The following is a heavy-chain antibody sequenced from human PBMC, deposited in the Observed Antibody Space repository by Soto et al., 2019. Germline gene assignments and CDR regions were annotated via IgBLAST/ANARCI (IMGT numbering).Heavy chain of an antibody. CDR1: GFPFSSYG. J-gene: IGHJ4*02. CDR2: ISYDGSNK. CDR3: VGGQYYFDY. D-gene: IGHD3-10*01. Sequence: QVQLVESGGGVVQPGRSLRLSCAASGFPFSSYGMHWVREAPGKGLEWVAVISYDGSNKYYADSVKGRFTISRDNSASTLYLKMNSLRPEDTALYYCVGGQYYFDYRGQGPLVTVSP. V-gene: IGHV3-30*03.